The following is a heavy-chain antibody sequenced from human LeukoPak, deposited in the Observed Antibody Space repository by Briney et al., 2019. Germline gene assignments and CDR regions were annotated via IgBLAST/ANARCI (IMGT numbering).Heavy chain of an antibody. V-gene: IGHV6-1*01. J-gene: IGHJ4*02. CDR2: IYYRAKWYN. CDR1: GDSVSSNSAA. Sequence: SQTLSPTCALSGDSVSSNSAAWTWLRQSPSRGLEWLGRIYYRAKWYNDYALSVKSRITINPDTSKNQFSLQLNSVTPEDTAVYYCSRDPWGDWGQGTLVTVSS. CDR3: SRDPWGD. D-gene: IGHD3-16*01.